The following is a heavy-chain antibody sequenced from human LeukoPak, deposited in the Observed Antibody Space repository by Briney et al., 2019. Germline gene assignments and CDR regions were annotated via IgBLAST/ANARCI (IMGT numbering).Heavy chain of an antibody. CDR3: ARDSPYYYDSSGYYRAHDAFDI. CDR1: GFTFSSYS. Sequence: GGSLRLSCAASGFTFSSYSMNWVRQAPGKGLEWVSSISSSSSYIYYADSVKGRFTISRDNAKNSLYLQMNSLRAEDTAVYYCARDSPYYYDSSGYYRAHDAFDIWGQGTMVTVSS. D-gene: IGHD3-22*01. CDR2: ISSSSSYI. V-gene: IGHV3-21*01. J-gene: IGHJ3*02.